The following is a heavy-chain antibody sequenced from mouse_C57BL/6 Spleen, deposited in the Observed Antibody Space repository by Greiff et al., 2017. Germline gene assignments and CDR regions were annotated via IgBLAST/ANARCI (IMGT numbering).Heavy chain of an antibody. J-gene: IGHJ4*01. CDR1: GYAFSSSW. D-gene: IGHD1-1*01. CDR2: IYPGDGDT. V-gene: IGHV1-82*01. Sequence: QVQLQQSGPELVKPGASVKISCKASGYAFSSSWMNWVKQRPGTGLEWIGRIYPGDGDTNYNGKFKGKATLTADKSSSTAYMQLSSLTSEDSAVYFCARSSYYYGSSYDYAMDYWGQGTSGTISS. CDR3: ARSSYYYGSSYDYAMDY.